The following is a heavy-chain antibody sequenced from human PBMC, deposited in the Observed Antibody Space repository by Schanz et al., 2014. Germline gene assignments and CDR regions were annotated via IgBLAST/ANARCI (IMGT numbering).Heavy chain of an antibody. V-gene: IGHV1-18*01. CDR3: ARDFSAYVGNYFDY. D-gene: IGHD5-12*01. CDR1: GYTFTSYG. Sequence: QVQLVQSGAEVKKPGASVKVSCKASGYTFTSYGINWVRQAPGQGLEWMGWVSGYNGHTLYAQKFQGRVTMTTDTSTSTSYMELTSLRFDDTAVYYCARDFSAYVGNYFDYWGQGTLVTVSS. J-gene: IGHJ4*02. CDR2: VSGYNGHT.